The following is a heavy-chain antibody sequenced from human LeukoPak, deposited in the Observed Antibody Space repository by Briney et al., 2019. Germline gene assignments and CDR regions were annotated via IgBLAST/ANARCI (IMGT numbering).Heavy chain of an antibody. V-gene: IGHV3-48*03. D-gene: IGHD5-12*01. Sequence: GGSLRLSCAASGFTFSSYEMNWVRQAPGKGLEWVSYISSSGSTRDYADSVKGRFTISRDNSKNTLYLQMNSLRAEDTAVYYCAKGGGSNPFDYWGQGTLVTVSS. CDR1: GFTFSSYE. CDR3: AKGGGSNPFDY. J-gene: IGHJ4*02. CDR2: ISSSGSTR.